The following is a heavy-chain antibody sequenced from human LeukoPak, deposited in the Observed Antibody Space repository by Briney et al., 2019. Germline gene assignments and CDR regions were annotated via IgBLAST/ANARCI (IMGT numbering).Heavy chain of an antibody. CDR1: GYTFTGYY. Sequence: ASVKVSCKASGYTFTGYYTHWVRQAPGQGLEWMGWINPNSGGTNYAQKFQGRVTMTRDTSISTAYMELSRLRSDDTAVYYCARVVAAAQYYYYMDVWGKGTTVTVSS. D-gene: IGHD6-13*01. CDR2: INPNSGGT. V-gene: IGHV1-2*02. CDR3: ARVVAAAQYYYYMDV. J-gene: IGHJ6*03.